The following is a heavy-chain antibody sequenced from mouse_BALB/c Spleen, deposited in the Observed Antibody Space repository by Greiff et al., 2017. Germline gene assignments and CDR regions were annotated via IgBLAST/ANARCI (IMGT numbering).Heavy chain of an antibody. CDR2: INSNGGST. V-gene: IGHV5-6-3*01. J-gene: IGHJ4*01. CDR3: ARDRGPYAMDY. CDR1: GFTFSSYG. D-gene: IGHD3-3*01. Sequence: EVQLVESGGGLVQPGGSLKLSCAASGFTFSSYGMSWVRQTPDKRLELVATINSNGGSTYYPDSVKGRFTISRDNAKNTLYLQMSSLKSEDTAMYYCARDRGPYAMDYWGQGTSVTVSS.